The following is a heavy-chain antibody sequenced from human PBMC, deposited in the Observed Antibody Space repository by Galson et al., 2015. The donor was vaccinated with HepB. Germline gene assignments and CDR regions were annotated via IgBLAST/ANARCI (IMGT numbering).Heavy chain of an antibody. V-gene: IGHV1-69*04. Sequence: SVKVSCKASGGTFSSYAISWVRQAPGQGLEWMGRIIPILGIANYAQKFQGRVTITADKSTSTAYMELSSLRSEDTAVYYCARGNAVSGWLDYWGQGTLVTVSS. CDR3: ARGNAVSGWLDY. CDR2: IIPILGIA. J-gene: IGHJ4*02. CDR1: GGTFSSYA. D-gene: IGHD6-19*01.